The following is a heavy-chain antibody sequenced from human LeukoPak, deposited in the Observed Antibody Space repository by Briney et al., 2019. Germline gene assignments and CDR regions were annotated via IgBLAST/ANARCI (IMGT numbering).Heavy chain of an antibody. J-gene: IGHJ4*02. Sequence: ASVKVSCKASGYTFTGYYMHWVRQAPGQGLEWVGWINPNSGGTNYAQKFRGRDTISKDTSISTAYMELSRLSSYDTAVYYSARVSGSYALNWGEPTMVTDSS. CDR3: ARVSGSYALN. CDR2: INPNSGGT. CDR1: GYTFTGYY. D-gene: IGHD1-26*01. V-gene: IGHV1-2*02.